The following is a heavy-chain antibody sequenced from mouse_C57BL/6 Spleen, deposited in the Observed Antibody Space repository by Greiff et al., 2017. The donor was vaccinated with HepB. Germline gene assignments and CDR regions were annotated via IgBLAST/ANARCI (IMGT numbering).Heavy chain of an antibody. CDR1: GFTFSDFY. J-gene: IGHJ3*01. Sequence: EVMLVDSGGGLVQSGRSLRLSCATSGFTFSDFYMEWVRQAPGKGLEWIAASRNKANDYTTEYSASVKGRFIVSRDTSQSILYLQMNALRAEDTAIYYCAREASYSNGCAYWGQGTLVTVSA. CDR3: AREASYSNGCAY. D-gene: IGHD2-5*01. V-gene: IGHV7-1*01. CDR2: SRNKANDYTT.